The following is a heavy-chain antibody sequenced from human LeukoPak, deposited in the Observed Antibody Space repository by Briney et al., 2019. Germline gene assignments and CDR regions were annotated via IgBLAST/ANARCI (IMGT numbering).Heavy chain of an antibody. CDR3: ARLPTVAFFDY. J-gene: IGHJ4*02. Sequence: SETLSLTCAVYGGSFSGYYWSWIRQPPGKGLEWIGEINHSGSTNYNPSLKSRVTISLDTSKNQFSLKLSTVTAADTAVYYYARLPTVAFFDYWGKGTLVTVSS. D-gene: IGHD4-23*01. CDR1: GGSFSGYY. CDR2: INHSGST. V-gene: IGHV4-34*01.